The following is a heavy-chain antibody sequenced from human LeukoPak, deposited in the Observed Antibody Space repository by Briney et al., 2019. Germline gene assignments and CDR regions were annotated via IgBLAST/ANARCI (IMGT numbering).Heavy chain of an antibody. Sequence: SVKVSCKASGYTFTSYGISWVRQAPGQGLDWMGWVSAYNGDTNYAQRFQGRGTMTTDASTSTAYMELRSLRSDDTAVYYCARDCSTSCCPPFNSWGQGTLVTVSS. CDR2: VSAYNGDT. J-gene: IGHJ4*02. D-gene: IGHD2-2*01. CDR1: GYTFTSYG. V-gene: IGHV1-18*04. CDR3: ARDCSTSCCPPFNS.